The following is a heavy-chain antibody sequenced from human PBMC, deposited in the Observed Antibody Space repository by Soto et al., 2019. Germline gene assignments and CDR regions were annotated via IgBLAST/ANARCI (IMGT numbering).Heavy chain of an antibody. CDR1: GFTFSSYA. J-gene: IGHJ4*02. CDR3: AKVGRRITMIVVAPYFDY. V-gene: IGHV3-23*01. D-gene: IGHD3-22*01. CDR2: ISGSGGST. Sequence: GGSLRLSCAASGFTFSSYAMSWVRQAPGKGLEWVSAISGSGGSTYYADSVKGRFTISRDNSKNTLDLQMNSLRAEDTAVYYCAKVGRRITMIVVAPYFDYWGQGTLVTVSS.